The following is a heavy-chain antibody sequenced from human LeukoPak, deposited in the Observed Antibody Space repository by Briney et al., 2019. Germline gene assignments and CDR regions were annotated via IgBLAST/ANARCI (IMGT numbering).Heavy chain of an antibody. CDR1: GFTFSSYA. D-gene: IGHD3-10*01. CDR3: ARAQYGSGTTGQYYFDY. J-gene: IGHJ4*02. Sequence: GGSLRLSCAASGFTFSSYAMHWVRQAPGKGLEWVAVISYDGSNKYYADSVKGRFTISRDNSKNTLCLQMNSLRAEDTAVYYCARAQYGSGTTGQYYFDYWGQGTLVTVSS. V-gene: IGHV3-30*01. CDR2: ISYDGSNK.